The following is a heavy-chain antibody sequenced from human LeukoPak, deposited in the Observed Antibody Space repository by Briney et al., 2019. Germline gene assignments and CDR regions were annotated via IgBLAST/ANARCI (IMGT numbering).Heavy chain of an antibody. J-gene: IGHJ6*04. CDR2: INSDGSST. D-gene: IGHD6-13*01. CDR1: RFTFSSYW. V-gene: IGHV3-74*01. CDR3: ARGGAVAGIMDV. Sequence: GGSLRLSCAASRFTFSSYWMHWVRQAPGKGLVGVSRINSDGSSTTYADSVKGRFTISRDNAKNTLYLQMNSLRAEDTAVYYCARGGAVAGIMDVWGKGTTVTVSS.